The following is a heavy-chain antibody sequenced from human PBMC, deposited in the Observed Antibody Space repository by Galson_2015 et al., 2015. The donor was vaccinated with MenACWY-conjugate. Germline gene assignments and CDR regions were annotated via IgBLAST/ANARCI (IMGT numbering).Heavy chain of an antibody. V-gene: IGHV1-69*13. Sequence: SVKVSCKASGASVNNHAVSWVRQAPGQGLEWMGWASAMNGKASYAQEFQVRGTFIVDGSTNTAYMEVRSLRPEDKAVYYCASFSKCYFYTTVGYYFEYWGQGTPVTVAS. CDR3: ASFSKCYFYTTVGYYFEY. J-gene: IGHJ4*02. CDR2: ASAMNGKA. CDR1: GASVNNHA. D-gene: IGHD1-26*01.